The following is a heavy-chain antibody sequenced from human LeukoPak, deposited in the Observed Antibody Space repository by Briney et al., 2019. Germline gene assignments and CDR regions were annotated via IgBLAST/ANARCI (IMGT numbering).Heavy chain of an antibody. CDR2: IYYSGST. V-gene: IGHV4-59*01. CDR1: GGSISSYY. D-gene: IGHD3-3*01. Sequence: SETLSLTCTVSGGSISSYYWSWIRQPPGKGLEWIGYIYYSGSTNYNPSLKSRVTISVDTSKNQFSLKLSSVTAADTAVYYCARGYYDFWNGYGPYFDYWGQGTLVTVSS. J-gene: IGHJ4*02. CDR3: ARGYYDFWNGYGPYFDY.